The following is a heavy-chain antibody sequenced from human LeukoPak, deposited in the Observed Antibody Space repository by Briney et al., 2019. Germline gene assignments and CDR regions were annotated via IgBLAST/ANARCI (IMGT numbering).Heavy chain of an antibody. Sequence: SETLSLTCTVSGGSISSYYWSWIRQPAGKGLEWIGRIYTSGSTNYNPSLKSRVTISVDTSKNQFSLKLSSVTAADTAVYYCARGKRIAVAGTFDYWGQGTLVTVSS. D-gene: IGHD6-19*01. CDR3: ARGKRIAVAGTFDY. CDR2: IYTSGST. CDR1: GGSISSYY. V-gene: IGHV4-4*07. J-gene: IGHJ4*02.